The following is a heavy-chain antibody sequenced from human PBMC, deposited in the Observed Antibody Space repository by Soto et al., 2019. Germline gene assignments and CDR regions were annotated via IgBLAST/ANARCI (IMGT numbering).Heavy chain of an antibody. CDR2: ISGSGGST. CDR1: GFTFSSYA. CDR3: AKAYKHIVVVITSVDY. J-gene: IGHJ4*02. Sequence: GGSLRISCAASGFTFSSYAMSWVRQAPGKGLEWVSAISGSGGSTYYADSVKGRFTISRDNSKNTLYLQMNSLRAEDTAVYYCAKAYKHIVVVITSVDYWGQGTLVTVSS. V-gene: IGHV3-23*01. D-gene: IGHD3-22*01.